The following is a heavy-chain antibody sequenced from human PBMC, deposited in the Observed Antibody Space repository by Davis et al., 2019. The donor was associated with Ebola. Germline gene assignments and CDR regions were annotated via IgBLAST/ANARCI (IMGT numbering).Heavy chain of an antibody. Sequence: SETLSLTCTVSGGSISSYYWSWTRQPPGKGLEWFGYIYYSGSTNYNPSLKSRVTISVDTSKNQFSLKLSSVTAADTAVYYCARQEGIAAAVPYFDYWGQGTLVTVSS. J-gene: IGHJ4*02. CDR3: ARQEGIAAAVPYFDY. CDR2: IYYSGST. V-gene: IGHV4-59*08. CDR1: GGSISSYY. D-gene: IGHD6-13*01.